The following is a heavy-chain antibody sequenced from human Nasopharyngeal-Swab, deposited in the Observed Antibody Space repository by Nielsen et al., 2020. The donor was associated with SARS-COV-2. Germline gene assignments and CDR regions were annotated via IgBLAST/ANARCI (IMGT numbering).Heavy chain of an antibody. D-gene: IGHD3-3*01. V-gene: IGHV3-23*03. CDR1: GFTFSSYA. CDR2: IYSGGSST. CDR3: AKDREYYDFWSGYSPLPIFDY. Sequence: GGSLRLSCAASGFTFSSYAMSWARQAPGKGLEWVSVIYSGGSSTYYADSVKGRFTISRDNSKNTLYLQMNSLRAEDTAVYYCAKDREYYDFWSGYSPLPIFDYWGQGTLVTVSS. J-gene: IGHJ4*02.